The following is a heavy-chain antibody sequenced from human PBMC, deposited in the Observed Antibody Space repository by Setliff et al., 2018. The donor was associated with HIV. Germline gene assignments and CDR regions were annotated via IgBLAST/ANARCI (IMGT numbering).Heavy chain of an antibody. J-gene: IGHJ4*02. V-gene: IGHV4-30-4*01. Sequence: PSETLSLTCTASYATLSTADYYWTWIRQPPGKGLEWTGFVSYTGTTRYSPSLRSRISISIDASKNKFSLQLSSVTAADTAVYYCARHKNGAYSLDSWGQGTLVTVSS. CDR3: ARHKNGAYSLDS. CDR1: YATLSTADYY. CDR2: VSYTGTT. D-gene: IGHD4-17*01.